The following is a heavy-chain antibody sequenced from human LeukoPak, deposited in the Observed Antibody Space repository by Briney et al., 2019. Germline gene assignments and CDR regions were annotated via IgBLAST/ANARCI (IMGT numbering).Heavy chain of an antibody. Sequence: SETLSLTCAVYGGSFSGCYWSWVRQPPGKGLEWIGEINHSGSTNYNPSLKSRVTISVDTSKNQFSLKLSSVTAADTAVYYCARDSSGWSRSHWFDPWGQGTLVTVSS. J-gene: IGHJ5*02. CDR2: INHSGST. V-gene: IGHV4-34*01. CDR3: ARDSSGWSRSHWFDP. D-gene: IGHD6-19*01. CDR1: GGSFSGCY.